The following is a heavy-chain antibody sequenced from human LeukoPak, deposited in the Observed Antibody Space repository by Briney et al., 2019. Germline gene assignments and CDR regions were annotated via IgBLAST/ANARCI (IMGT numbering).Heavy chain of an antibody. CDR2: IYYSGST. D-gene: IGHD3-22*01. V-gene: IGHV4-59*01. CDR1: GGSISSYY. J-gene: IGHJ2*01. CDR3: ARAVVAGGYFDL. Sequence: SETLSLTCTVSGGSISSYYWSWIRQPPGKGLEWIGYIYYSGSTNYNPSLKSRVTISVDTSKNQFSLKLSSVTAADTAVYYCARAVVAGGYFDLWGRGTLVTVSS.